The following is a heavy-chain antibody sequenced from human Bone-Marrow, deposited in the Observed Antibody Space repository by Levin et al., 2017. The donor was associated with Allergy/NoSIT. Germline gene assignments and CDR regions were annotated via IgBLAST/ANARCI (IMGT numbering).Heavy chain of an antibody. D-gene: IGHD3-22*01. CDR1: GITLSMDT. CDR3: ARGGLNFDSSGYFDRYFGP. Sequence: KISCKASGITLSMDTISWVRQAPGQGLEWMGRIIPSHDVANYAQKFQGKVTITWDTSTGTAYMELTSLRSDDTAVYYCARGGLNFDSSGYFDRYFGPWGQGTLVSVSS. CDR2: IIPSHDVA. J-gene: IGHJ5*02. V-gene: IGHV1-69*02.